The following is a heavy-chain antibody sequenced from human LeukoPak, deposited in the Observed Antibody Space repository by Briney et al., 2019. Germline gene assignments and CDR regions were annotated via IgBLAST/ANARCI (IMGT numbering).Heavy chain of an antibody. V-gene: IGHV4-59*01. D-gene: IGHD2-15*01. CDR3: ARAGGYCSGASCYCWFDP. J-gene: IGHJ5*02. Sequence: SETLSLTCTVSGGSISRYFWSWIRQSPGKGLEWIGYIYSSGSTNSNPSLKSRVTISVDTSKNQFSLKLSSVTAADTAVYYCARAGGYCSGASCYCWFDPWGQGTLVTVSS. CDR1: GGSISRYF. CDR2: IYSSGST.